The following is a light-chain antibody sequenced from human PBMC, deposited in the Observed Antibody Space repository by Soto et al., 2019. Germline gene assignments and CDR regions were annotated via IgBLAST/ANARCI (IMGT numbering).Light chain of an antibody. J-gene: IGLJ1*01. V-gene: IGLV1-44*01. CDR3: AAWDDSLSGYV. CDR1: ISNIGSNT. CDR2: SNI. Sequence: QSVLTQPPSASGTPGQSVTISCSGGISNIGSNTVNWYQQLPGTAPRLLIYSNIYRPSGVPDRFSGSKSGTSASLAISGLRSEDEADYYCAAWDDSLSGYVFXTGTKVTVL.